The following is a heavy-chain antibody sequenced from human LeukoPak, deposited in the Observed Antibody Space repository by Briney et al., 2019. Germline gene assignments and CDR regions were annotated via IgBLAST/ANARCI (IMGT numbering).Heavy chain of an antibody. CDR2: INTNTGNP. CDR1: GYTFTSYA. CDR3: ARDFYYDSSGYYQNTFDFDY. J-gene: IGHJ4*02. V-gene: IGHV7-4-1*02. Sequence: ASVKVSCKASGYTFTSYAMNWVRQAPGQGLEWMGWINTNTGNPTYAQGFTGRFVFSLDTSVSTAYLQISSLKAEDTAVYYCARDFYYDSSGYYQNTFDFDYWGQGTLVTVSS. D-gene: IGHD3-22*01.